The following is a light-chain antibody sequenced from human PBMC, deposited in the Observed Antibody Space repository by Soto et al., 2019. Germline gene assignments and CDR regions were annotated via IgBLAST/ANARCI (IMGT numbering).Light chain of an antibody. J-gene: IGKJ1*01. CDR2: GVS. CDR3: QQYIDSPRT. CDR1: QTVHSNY. Sequence: EVVMTQSPGTLSVSPGEGATLSCRASQTVHSNYLAWYQQKPGQPPRLLIYGVSNRATGVPDRFSGGGSGTEFTLTIVRLEPDDFATYYCQQYIDSPRTFGQGTRVEVK. V-gene: IGKV3-20*01.